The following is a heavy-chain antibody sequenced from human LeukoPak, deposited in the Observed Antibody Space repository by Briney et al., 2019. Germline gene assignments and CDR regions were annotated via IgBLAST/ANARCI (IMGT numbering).Heavy chain of an antibody. CDR1: GGSISSSSYY. CDR3: ARGGWSLDF. CDR2: IYYSGST. Sequence: SETLSLTCTVSGGSISSSSYYWGWIRQPPGKGLEWVGYIYYSGSTSYNPSLRSRVSISVDTSKNQFSLKLSSVTAADTAVYLCARGGWSLDFWGRGTLVTVSS. D-gene: IGHD3-16*01. V-gene: IGHV4-61*05. J-gene: IGHJ2*01.